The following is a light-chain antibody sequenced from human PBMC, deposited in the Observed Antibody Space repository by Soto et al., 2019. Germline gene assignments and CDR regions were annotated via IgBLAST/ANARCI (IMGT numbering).Light chain of an antibody. CDR2: GAS. Sequence: EIVLTQSPGTLSLSPGERATLSCRASQSVSSSYLAWYQQKPGQAPRLLIYGASIRATGIPHRFSGSGPRTDFTLTIIKLEPEEFAVYCCQQYGSSPRTFGQGNKLEL. J-gene: IGKJ2*02. CDR1: QSVSSSY. CDR3: QQYGSSPRT. V-gene: IGKV3-20*01.